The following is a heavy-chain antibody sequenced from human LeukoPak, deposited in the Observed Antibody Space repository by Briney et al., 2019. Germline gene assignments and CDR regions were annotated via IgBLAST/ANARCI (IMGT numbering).Heavy chain of an antibody. Sequence: GASVKVSCKASGGTFSSYAIGWVRQAPGQGLEWMGGIIPIFGTANYAQKFQGRVTITADESTSTAYMELSSLRSEDTAVYYCARNWPDDYGGNPYWYFDLWGRGTLVTVSS. V-gene: IGHV1-69*13. J-gene: IGHJ2*01. CDR1: GGTFSSYA. CDR2: IIPIFGTA. D-gene: IGHD4-23*01. CDR3: ARNWPDDYGGNPYWYFDL.